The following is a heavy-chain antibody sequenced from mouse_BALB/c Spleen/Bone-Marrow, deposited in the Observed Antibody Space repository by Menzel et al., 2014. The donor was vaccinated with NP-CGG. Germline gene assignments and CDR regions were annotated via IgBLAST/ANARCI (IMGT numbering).Heavy chain of an antibody. Sequence: VQLVESGAELARPGASVKMSCRASGYTFTTYTMHWVKQRPGQGLEWIGYINPSSGYTYYNQKFKDKATLIADKSSSAAYLQLSSLTSEDSAVYYCARVYGNYDAMDYWGQGTSVTVSS. CDR2: INPSSGYT. D-gene: IGHD2-1*01. CDR1: GYTFTTYT. V-gene: IGHV1-4*01. CDR3: ARVYGNYDAMDY. J-gene: IGHJ4*01.